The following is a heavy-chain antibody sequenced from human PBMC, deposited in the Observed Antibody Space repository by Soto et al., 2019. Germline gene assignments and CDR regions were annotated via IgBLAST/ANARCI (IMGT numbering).Heavy chain of an antibody. D-gene: IGHD3-10*01. CDR2: IWHDGSDK. V-gene: IGHV3-33*01. CDR1: GFTFSTYG. J-gene: IGHJ6*02. Sequence: GGSLRLSCAASGFTFSTYGMHLVRQAPGKGLEWVAFIWHDGSDKYYADSVKGRFTISRDNSKNTLYLQMNSLRAEDTAVYYCARRTQYYYGSGTLGYYYYGMDVWGEGTKVTVSS. CDR3: ARRTQYYYGSGTLGYYYYGMDV.